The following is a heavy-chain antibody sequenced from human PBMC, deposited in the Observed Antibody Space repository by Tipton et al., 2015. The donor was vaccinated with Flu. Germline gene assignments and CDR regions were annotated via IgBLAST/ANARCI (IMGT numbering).Heavy chain of an antibody. CDR3: ARDPNSSSWSPP. D-gene: IGHD6-13*01. CDR1: GGSISSYY. CDR2: IYYSGST. V-gene: IGHV4-59*12. J-gene: IGHJ5*02. Sequence: TLSLTCTVSGGSISSYYWSWIRQPPGKGLEWIGYIYYSGSTNYNPSLKSRVTISVDTSKNQFSLKLSSVTAADTAVYYCARDPNSSSWSPPWGQGTLVTVSS.